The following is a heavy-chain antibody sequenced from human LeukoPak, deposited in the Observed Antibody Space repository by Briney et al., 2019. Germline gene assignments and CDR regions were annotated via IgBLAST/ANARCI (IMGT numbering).Heavy chain of an antibody. V-gene: IGHV4-59*01. CDR1: GGSISSYY. Sequence: SETLSLICTVSGGSISSYYWSWIRQPPGKGLEWIGYIYYSGSTNYNPSLKSRVTISVNTSKNQFSLKLSSVTAADTAVYYCARSTTPYAFDIWGQGTMVTVSS. J-gene: IGHJ3*02. D-gene: IGHD4-11*01. CDR3: ARSTTPYAFDI. CDR2: IYYSGST.